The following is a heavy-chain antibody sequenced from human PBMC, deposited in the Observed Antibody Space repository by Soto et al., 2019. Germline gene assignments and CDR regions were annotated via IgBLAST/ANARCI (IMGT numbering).Heavy chain of an antibody. D-gene: IGHD3-10*01. V-gene: IGHV1-46*03. CDR1: GYTFTSYY. CDR2: INPSGGST. CDR3: ATDYYGSGSYYNAGQNYFDY. J-gene: IGHJ4*02. Sequence: ASAKVSCKASGYTFTSYYMHWVRQAPGQGLEWMGIINPSGGSTSYAQKFQGRVTMTRDTSTSTVYMELSSLRSEDTAVYYCATDYYGSGSYYNAGQNYFDYWGQGTLVTVSS.